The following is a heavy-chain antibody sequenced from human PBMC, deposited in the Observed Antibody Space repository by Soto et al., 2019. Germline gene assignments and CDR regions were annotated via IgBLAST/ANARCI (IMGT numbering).Heavy chain of an antibody. V-gene: IGHV3-21*01. CDR1: GFTFSSYS. CDR3: ARGPTYYDFWSGSTPPDY. Sequence: GGSLRLSCAASGFTFSSYSMNWVRRAPGKGLEWVSSISSSSSYIYYADSVKGRFTISRDNAKNSLYLQMNSLRAEDTAVYYCARGPTYYDFWSGSTPPDYWGQGTLVTVSS. D-gene: IGHD3-3*01. J-gene: IGHJ4*02. CDR2: ISSSSSYI.